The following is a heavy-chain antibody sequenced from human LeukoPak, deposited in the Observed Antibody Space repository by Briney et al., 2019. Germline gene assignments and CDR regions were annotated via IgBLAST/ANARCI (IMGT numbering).Heavy chain of an antibody. CDR1: GFTFSSYA. J-gene: IGHJ6*03. Sequence: GGSLRLSCAASGFTFSSYAMHWVRQAPGKGLEWVAVISYDGSNKYYADSVKGRFTISRDNSKSTLYLQMNSLRAEDTAVYYCARAGVRGVIYYYYMDVWGKGTTVTVSS. D-gene: IGHD3-10*01. CDR3: ARAGVRGVIYYYYMDV. V-gene: IGHV3-30*04. CDR2: ISYDGSNK.